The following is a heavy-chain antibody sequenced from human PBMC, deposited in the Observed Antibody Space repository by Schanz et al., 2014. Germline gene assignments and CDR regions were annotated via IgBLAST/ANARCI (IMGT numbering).Heavy chain of an antibody. CDR2: IRSDNNYI. J-gene: IGHJ4*02. Sequence: VQLVESGGGLVQPGGSLRLSCVASGFPFSTYSIHWVRQAPGKGLEWVSYIRSDNNYIYYADSVKGRFTISRDSARNSLYLQMSSLRAEDTAVYYCARGTPFLCDYWGQGTLVTVSS. V-gene: IGHV3-21*02. CDR3: ARGTPFLCDY. CDR1: GFPFSTYS. D-gene: IGHD3-16*01.